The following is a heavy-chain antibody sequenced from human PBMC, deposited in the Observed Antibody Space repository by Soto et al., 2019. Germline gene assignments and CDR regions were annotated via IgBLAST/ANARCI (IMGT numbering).Heavy chain of an antibody. D-gene: IGHD2-21*02. CDR1: GYTFTSYG. V-gene: IGHV1-18*01. J-gene: IGHJ6*02. CDR3: ARWWGVVTVDPDYYYGMDV. CDR2: ISAYNGNT. Sequence: QVQLVQSGAEVKKPGASVKVSCKASGYTFTSYGISWVRRAPGQGLEWMGWISAYNGNTNYAQKLQGRVTMTTDTSTSTAYMELRSLRSDDTAVYYCARWWGVVTVDPDYYYGMDVWGQGTTVTVSS.